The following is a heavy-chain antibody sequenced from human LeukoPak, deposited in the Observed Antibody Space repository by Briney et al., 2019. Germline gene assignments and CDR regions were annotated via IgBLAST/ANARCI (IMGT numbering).Heavy chain of an antibody. D-gene: IGHD2-21*01. Sequence: GGSLRLSCAASGLTFRLYGMHWVRQAPGKGLEWVAVILNDGSNQYYADSVKGRFTVSRDNSKNTVFLQVNSLRADDTAVYYCARDGVDWGIDLWGQGTLVIVSS. CDR2: ILNDGSNQ. CDR3: ARDGVDWGIDL. J-gene: IGHJ5*02. CDR1: GLTFRLYG. V-gene: IGHV3-33*01.